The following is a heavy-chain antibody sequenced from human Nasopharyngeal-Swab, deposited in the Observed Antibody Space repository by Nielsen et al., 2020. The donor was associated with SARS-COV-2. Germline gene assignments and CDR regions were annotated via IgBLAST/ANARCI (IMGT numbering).Heavy chain of an antibody. Sequence: ETLSLTCAASGFTFSSYAMHWVRQAPGKGLEYVSAISSNGGSTYYANSVKGRFTISRDNSKNTLYLQMGSLRAEDMAVYYCARGWRWADDYWGQGTLVTVSS. CDR2: ISSNGGST. D-gene: IGHD5-24*01. CDR3: ARGWRWADDY. V-gene: IGHV3-64*01. CDR1: GFTFSSYA. J-gene: IGHJ4*02.